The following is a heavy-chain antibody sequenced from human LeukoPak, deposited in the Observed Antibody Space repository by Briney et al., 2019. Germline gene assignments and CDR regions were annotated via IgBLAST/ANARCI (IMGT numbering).Heavy chain of an antibody. CDR3: ARALYDNSGYYYYYYMDV. CDR2: INPKSGGT. CDR1: GYTFTGYY. J-gene: IGHJ6*03. Sequence: ASVKVSCKASGYTFTGYYMHWVRQAPGQGLEWMGCINPKSGGTNYDQKFQGRVTMTSDTSINTAYMELSRLTSDDTAVYYCARALYDNSGYYYYYYMDVWGKGTTVTISS. V-gene: IGHV1-2*02. D-gene: IGHD5/OR15-5a*01.